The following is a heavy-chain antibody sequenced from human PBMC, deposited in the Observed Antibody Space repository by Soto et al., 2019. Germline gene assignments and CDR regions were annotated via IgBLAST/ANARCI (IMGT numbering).Heavy chain of an antibody. D-gene: IGHD4-4*01. CDR2: MNPNSGNT. V-gene: IGHV1-8*02. CDR3: ARGSNYLEIDY. Sequence: ASVKVSCKASGYTFTSYDINWVRQATEQGLEWMGWMNPNSGNTGYAQKFQGRVTMTRNTSISTAYMELGSLRSEDTAVYYCARGSNYLEIDYWGQGTLVTVSS. CDR1: GYTFTSYD. J-gene: IGHJ4*02.